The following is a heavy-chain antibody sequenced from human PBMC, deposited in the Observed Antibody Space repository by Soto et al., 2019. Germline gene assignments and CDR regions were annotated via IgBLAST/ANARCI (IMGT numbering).Heavy chain of an antibody. V-gene: IGHV1-2*04. Sequence: GASVKVSCKASGYTFTGYYMHWVRQAPGQGLEWMGWINPNSGGTNYAQKFQGWVTMTRDTSISTAYMELSRLRSDDTAVYYCAREGGYCSSTSCRDAFDIWGQGTMVTVS. CDR3: AREGGYCSSTSCRDAFDI. CDR2: INPNSGGT. CDR1: GYTFTGYY. D-gene: IGHD2-2*01. J-gene: IGHJ3*02.